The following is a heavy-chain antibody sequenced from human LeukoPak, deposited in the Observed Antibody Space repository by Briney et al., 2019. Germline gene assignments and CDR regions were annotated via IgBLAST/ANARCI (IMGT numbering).Heavy chain of an antibody. D-gene: IGHD1-1*01. J-gene: IGHJ4*02. V-gene: IGHV3-48*03. Sequence: PGGSLRLSCAASGFTFSSYEMNWVRQAPGKGLKWVSYISGSSIDIHYSDSVKGRFTISRDNAKNTLYLQMNSLRAGDTAVYYCARNWRLDYWGQGTLVTVSS. CDR1: GFTFSSYE. CDR2: ISGSSIDI. CDR3: ARNWRLDY.